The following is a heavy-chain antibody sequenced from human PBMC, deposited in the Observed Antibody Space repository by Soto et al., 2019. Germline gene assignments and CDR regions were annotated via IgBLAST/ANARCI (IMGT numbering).Heavy chain of an antibody. CDR2: FDPEDGET. CDR3: ATTPDAIYGSGRTFDY. V-gene: IGHV1-24*01. CDR1: GYPLTELS. Sequence: ASVKVSCKVSGYPLTELSMHWVRQAPGKGLERMGGFDPEDGETIYAQKFQGRVTMTEDTSTDTAYMELSSLRSEDTAVYYCATTPDAIYGSGRTFDYWGQGTLVTVSS. D-gene: IGHD3-10*01. J-gene: IGHJ4*02.